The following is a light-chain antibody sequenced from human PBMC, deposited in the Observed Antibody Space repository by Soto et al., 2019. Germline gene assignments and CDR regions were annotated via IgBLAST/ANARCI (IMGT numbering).Light chain of an antibody. CDR3: SSYTSSTTYV. CDR1: SSDVGGYNY. J-gene: IGLJ1*01. V-gene: IGLV2-14*01. Sequence: QSVLTQPASVSGSPGQSITISCTGTSSDVGGYNYVSWYQQHPGKAPKLMIYEVSSRPSGVSYRFSGSKSGNTASLTISGLQAEDEADYYCSSYTSSTTYVFGTGTKATV. CDR2: EVS.